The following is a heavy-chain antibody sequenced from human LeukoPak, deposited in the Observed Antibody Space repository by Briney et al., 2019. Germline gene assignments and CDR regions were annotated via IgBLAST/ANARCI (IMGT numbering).Heavy chain of an antibody. CDR2: IYHSGST. CDR1: GYSISSGYY. D-gene: IGHD6-19*01. CDR3: ARELGLMDV. V-gene: IGHV4-38-2*02. Sequence: SETLSLTCTVSGYSISSGYYWAWIRQPPGKGLEWIGSIYHSGSTYYNPSLKSRVTISVDTSKNQFSLKLSSVTAADTAVYYCARELGLMDVWGKGTTVTVSS. J-gene: IGHJ6*04.